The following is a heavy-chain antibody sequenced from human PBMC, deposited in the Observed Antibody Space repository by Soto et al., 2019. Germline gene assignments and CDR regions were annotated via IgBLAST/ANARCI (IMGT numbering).Heavy chain of an antibody. CDR1: GFPFSSYV. Sequence: GGSLLLSCASSGFPFSSYVMALVRRAPGKGLEWVSGISGGGSNTFYADSVKGRFTISRDNSKNTLLLQMNSLGAEDTAVYYCAKDSNKYSSSLRGRYFDYWGQGIGVTVS. CDR2: ISGGGSNT. CDR3: AKDSNKYSSSLRGRYFDY. D-gene: IGHD4-4*01. V-gene: IGHV3-23*01. J-gene: IGHJ4*02.